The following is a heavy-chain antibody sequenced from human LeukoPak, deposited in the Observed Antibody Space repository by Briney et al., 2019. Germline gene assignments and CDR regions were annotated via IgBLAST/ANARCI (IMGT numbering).Heavy chain of an antibody. J-gene: IGHJ2*01. D-gene: IGHD1-26*01. CDR2: IYYSGST. CDR3: AREVGATTGWYFDL. Sequence: SETLSLTCTVSGGSLSSGDYYWSWIRQPPGKGLEWIGYIYYSGSTYYNPSLKSRVTISVDTSKNQFSLKLSSVTAADTAVYYCAREVGATTGWYFDLWGRGTLVTVSS. CDR1: GGSLSSGDYY. V-gene: IGHV4-30-4*01.